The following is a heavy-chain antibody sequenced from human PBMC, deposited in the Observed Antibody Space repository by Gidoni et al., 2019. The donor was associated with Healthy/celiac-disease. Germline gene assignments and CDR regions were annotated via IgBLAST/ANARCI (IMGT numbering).Heavy chain of an antibody. J-gene: IGHJ3*02. Sequence: QLQLQESGPGLVKRSETLSLTCTVSGGSISSSSYYWGWIRQPPGKGLEWIGSIYYSGSTYYNPSLKSRVAISVDTSKNQFSLKLSSVTAADTAVYYCARRVFHAKDAFDIWGQGTMVTVSS. CDR3: ARRVFHAKDAFDI. CDR2: IYYSGST. CDR1: GGSISSSSYY. V-gene: IGHV4-39*01. D-gene: IGHD2-8*01.